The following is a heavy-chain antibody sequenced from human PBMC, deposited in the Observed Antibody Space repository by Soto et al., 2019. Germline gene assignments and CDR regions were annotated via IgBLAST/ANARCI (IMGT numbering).Heavy chain of an antibody. CDR3: AKDRGYGSGREFDY. CDR2: VSGGAINT. J-gene: IGHJ4*02. D-gene: IGHD3-10*01. CDR1: GFTFSSYA. Sequence: GGSLRLSCPASGFTFSSYAMSWVRQAPGKGLEWVSAVSGGAINTYYADSVKGRFTISRDNSKNTLYLQMDSLRAEDTAVYYCAKDRGYGSGREFDYWGQGTAVTVSS. V-gene: IGHV3-23*01.